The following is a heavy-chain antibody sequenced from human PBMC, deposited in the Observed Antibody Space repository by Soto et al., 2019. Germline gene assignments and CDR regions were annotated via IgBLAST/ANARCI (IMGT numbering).Heavy chain of an antibody. CDR1: GGSISSGGYY. CDR2: IYYSGST. V-gene: IGHV4-61*08. J-gene: IGHJ3*02. D-gene: IGHD2-8*01. Sequence: PSETLSLTCTVSGGSISSGGYYWSWIRQHPGKGLEWIGYIYYSGSTNYNPSLKSRVTISVDTSKNQFSLKLSSVTAADTAVYYCARHSEFLNPVPQRIVPHGFDIWGQGTMVTVSS. CDR3: ARHSEFLNPVPQRIVPHGFDI.